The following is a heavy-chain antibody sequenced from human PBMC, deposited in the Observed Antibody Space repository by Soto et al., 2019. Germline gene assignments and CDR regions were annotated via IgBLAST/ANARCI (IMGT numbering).Heavy chain of an antibody. D-gene: IGHD6-13*01. V-gene: IGHV4-4*07. CDR3: ARDPNGRGSSSWYAFDY. CDR1: GGSISSYY. Sequence: SETLSLTCTVSGGSISSYYWGWIRQPAGKGLEWIGRIYTSGSTNYNPSLKSRVTMSVDTSKNQFSLKLSSVTAADTAVYYCARDPNGRGSSSWYAFDYWGQGTLVTVSS. J-gene: IGHJ4*02. CDR2: IYTSGST.